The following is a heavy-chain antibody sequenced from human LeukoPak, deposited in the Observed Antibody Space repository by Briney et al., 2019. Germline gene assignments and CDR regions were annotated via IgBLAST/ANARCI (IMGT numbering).Heavy chain of an antibody. V-gene: IGHV3-49*03. J-gene: IGHJ4*02. Sequence: PGRSLRLSCTASGFTFGDYALSWFLQAPGKGLEWVSFIRSKAYGGTTEYAASVKGRFTISRDDSKSIAYLQMNSLKTEDTAVYYCTRYSGWLQSQPDFDYWGQGTLVTVSS. CDR2: IRSKAYGGTT. D-gene: IGHD5-24*01. CDR1: GFTFGDYA. CDR3: TRYSGWLQSQPDFDY.